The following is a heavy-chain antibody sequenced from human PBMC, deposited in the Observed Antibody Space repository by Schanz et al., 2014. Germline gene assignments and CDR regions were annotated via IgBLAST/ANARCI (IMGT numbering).Heavy chain of an antibody. CDR1: GFSFSDHA. CDR3: VREGSTTPVAGLRSFDWLGRFDY. CDR2: VRKKEFSDDTE. Sequence: EVELVESGGGLVQPGGSLRLSCAASGFSFSDHAMDWVRQAAGKGLEWVGRVRKKEFSDDTEEYAASVRGRFTISRDDSKNVVKLQMNGLNTEDTAMYYCVREGSTTPVAGLRSFDWLGRFDYWGQGALVTVSS. J-gene: IGHJ4*02. D-gene: IGHD3-9*01. V-gene: IGHV3-72*01.